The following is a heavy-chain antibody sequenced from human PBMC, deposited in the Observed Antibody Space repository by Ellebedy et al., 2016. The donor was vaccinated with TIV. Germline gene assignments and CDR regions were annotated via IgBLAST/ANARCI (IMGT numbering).Heavy chain of an antibody. D-gene: IGHD3-16*01. J-gene: IGHJ5*02. Sequence: GGSLRLXXAASGFTVSSNYMSWVRQAPGKGLEWVSVIYSGGNTHYADSVKGRFTISRDNSKNTLYLQMNSLRAEDTAVYYCARVSGWGSGGWFNPWGQGTLVTVSS. V-gene: IGHV3-53*01. CDR3: ARVSGWGSGGWFNP. CDR2: IYSGGNT. CDR1: GFTVSSNY.